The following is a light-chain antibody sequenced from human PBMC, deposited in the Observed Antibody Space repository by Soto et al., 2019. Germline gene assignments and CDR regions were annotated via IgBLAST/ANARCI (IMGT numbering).Light chain of an antibody. V-gene: IGLV2-14*01. CDR1: SSDVGGYNY. CDR3: SSYTSSSFVG. CDR2: DVS. Sequence: QSALTQPASVSGSPGQSITISCTGTSSDVGGYNYVSWYQQHPGKAPKLMIYDVSNRPSGVSNRFSGSKSGNTASLTISGLQAEDEADYYCSSYTSSSFVGFGGGTQLTVL. J-gene: IGLJ2*01.